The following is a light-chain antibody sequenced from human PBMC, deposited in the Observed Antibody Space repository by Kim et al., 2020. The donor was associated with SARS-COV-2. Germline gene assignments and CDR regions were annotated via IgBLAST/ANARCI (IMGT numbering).Light chain of an antibody. CDR1: QDVSKY. J-gene: IGKJ4*01. CDR2: DAS. V-gene: IGKV1-33*01. Sequence: ESVGDRVIITCQASQDVSKYLNWYQLKPGKAPKLLIYDASNLYTGVPSRFRGRGSGTRFSFTISSLQPEDIASYYCQQYDGLPPTFGGGTKVDIK. CDR3: QQYDGLPPT.